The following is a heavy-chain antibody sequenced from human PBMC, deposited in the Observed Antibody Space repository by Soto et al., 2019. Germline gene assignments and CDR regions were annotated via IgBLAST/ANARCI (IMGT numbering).Heavy chain of an antibody. D-gene: IGHD5-12*01. V-gene: IGHV1-3*01. Sequence: ASVKVSCKASGYTFTSYAMHWVRQAPGQRLEWMGWINAGNGNTKYSQKFQGRVTITRDTSASTAYMELSSLRSEDTAVYYCARRYGDGYNSLLDYWGQGTPVTVSS. J-gene: IGHJ4*02. CDR1: GYTFTSYA. CDR3: ARRYGDGYNSLLDY. CDR2: INAGNGNT.